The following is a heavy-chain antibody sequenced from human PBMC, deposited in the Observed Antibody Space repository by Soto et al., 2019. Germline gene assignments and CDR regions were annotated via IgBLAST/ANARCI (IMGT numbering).Heavy chain of an antibody. Sequence: LKISCKGSGFTFTSYWIAWVRQMPGKGLEWMGIIYPGDSDSSYSPSFQGQVTISADKSINTAYLHWSSLKASDTAIYYCAKHEGSCTTTTCSNFDYWGQGTLVTVSS. CDR3: AKHEGSCTTTTCSNFDY. V-gene: IGHV5-51*01. J-gene: IGHJ4*02. CDR2: IYPGDSDS. D-gene: IGHD2-2*01. CDR1: GFTFTSYW.